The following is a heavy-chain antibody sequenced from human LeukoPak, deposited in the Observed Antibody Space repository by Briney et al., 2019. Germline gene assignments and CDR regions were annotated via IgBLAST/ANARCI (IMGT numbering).Heavy chain of an antibody. J-gene: IGHJ5*02. CDR1: GYSFTSNW. CDR3: ARLPYCGGDCYPNWFDR. CDR2: IYPGDSDI. D-gene: IGHD2-21*02. Sequence: GESLKISCKASGYSFTSNWIGWVRHMPGKGLELMGVIYPGDSDIRYSPSFQGQVTISADKSITTAYLQWSSLKASDNVMYYCARLPYCGGDCYPNWFDRWGQGTLVTVSS. V-gene: IGHV5-51*01.